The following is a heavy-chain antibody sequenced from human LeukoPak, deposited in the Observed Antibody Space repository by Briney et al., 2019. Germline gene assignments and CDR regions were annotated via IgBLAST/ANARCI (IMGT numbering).Heavy chain of an antibody. Sequence: SSETLSLTCTVSGGSISSYYWSWIRQPAGKGLEWIGRIYTSGSTNYNPSLKSRVTMSVDTSKNQFSLKLSSVTAADTAVYYCARDLLVGRYYGSGSYYYYYMDVWGKGTTVTISS. CDR3: ARDLLVGRYYGSGSYYYYYMDV. D-gene: IGHD3-10*01. CDR2: IYTSGST. CDR1: GGSISSYY. J-gene: IGHJ6*03. V-gene: IGHV4-4*07.